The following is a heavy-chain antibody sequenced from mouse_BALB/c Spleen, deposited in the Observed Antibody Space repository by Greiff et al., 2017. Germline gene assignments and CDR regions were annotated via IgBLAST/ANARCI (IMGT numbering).Heavy chain of an antibody. J-gene: IGHJ2*01. Sequence: VQLQQSGAELAKPGASVKMSCKASGYTFTSYWMHWVKQRPGQGLEWIGYINPSTGYTEYNQKFKDKATLTADKSSSTAYMQLSSLTSEDSAVYYCANYGNSYWGQGTTLTVSS. D-gene: IGHD2-1*01. CDR1: GYTFTSYW. V-gene: IGHV1-7*01. CDR3: ANYGNSY. CDR2: INPSTGYT.